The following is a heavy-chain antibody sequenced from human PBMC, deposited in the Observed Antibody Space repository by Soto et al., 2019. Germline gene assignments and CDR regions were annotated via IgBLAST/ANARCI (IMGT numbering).Heavy chain of an antibody. D-gene: IGHD5-18*01. V-gene: IGHV4-39*01. CDR1: GGSISSSSYY. CDR2: IYYSGST. CDR3: ARQIDHGYSYGYVPLYFDY. J-gene: IGHJ4*02. Sequence: TSETLSLTCTVSGGSISSSSYYWGWIRQPPGKGLEWIGSIYYSGSTYYNPSLKSRVTISVDTSKNQFSLKLSSVTAADTAVYYCARQIDHGYSYGYVPLYFDYWGQGTLVTVSS.